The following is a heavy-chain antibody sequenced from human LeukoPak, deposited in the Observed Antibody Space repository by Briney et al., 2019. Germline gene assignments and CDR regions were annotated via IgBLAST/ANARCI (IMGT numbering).Heavy chain of an antibody. CDR2: IRYDGSNK. J-gene: IGHJ6*03. CDR3: AREGYRGSNMDV. V-gene: IGHV3-30*02. CDR1: GFTFSSYG. D-gene: IGHD1-26*01. Sequence: PGGSLRLSCAASGFTFSSYGMHWVRQAPGKGLEWVAFIRYDGSNKYYADSVKGRFTISRDNSKNTLYLQMNSLRAEDTAVYYCAREGYRGSNMDVWGKGTTVTVSS.